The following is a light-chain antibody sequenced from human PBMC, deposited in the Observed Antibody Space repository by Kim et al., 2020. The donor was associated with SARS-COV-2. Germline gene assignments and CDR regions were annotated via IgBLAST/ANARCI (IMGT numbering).Light chain of an antibody. CDR1: SGHSHYA. J-gene: IGLJ3*02. CDR3: QTWATGIRV. V-gene: IGLV4-69*02. CDR2: LNSDGSH. Sequence: QLVLTQSPSASASLGASVKLTCTLSSGHSHYAIAWLQQQPEKGLRHLMKLNSDGSHTKGDGIPDRFSGSSSGGERYLTISGLQSEDEADYYCQTWATGIRVFGGGTQLTVL.